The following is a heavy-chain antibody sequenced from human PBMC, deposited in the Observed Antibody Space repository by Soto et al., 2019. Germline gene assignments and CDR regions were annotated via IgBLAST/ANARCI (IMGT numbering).Heavy chain of an antibody. CDR1: GVSISGTSYY. V-gene: IGHV4-39*01. CDR3: ARHGSF. Sequence: SETLSLTCTVSGVSISGTSYYWGWIRQTPATGLEWIGTIYYSGETFYNPSLKSRVTISIDTSKNHFSLNLTSVTAADTAIYYCARHGSFWGQGALVTVSS. D-gene: IGHD3-16*02. CDR2: IYYSGET. J-gene: IGHJ1*01.